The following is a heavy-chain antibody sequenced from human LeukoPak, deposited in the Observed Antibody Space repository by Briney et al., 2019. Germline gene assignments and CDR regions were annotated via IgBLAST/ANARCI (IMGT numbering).Heavy chain of an antibody. CDR1: GFTFSSYE. D-gene: IGHD2-2*01. CDR2: ISSSGSTI. CDR3: ARGGSIVVVPAAPFDY. Sequence: PGGSLRLSCAASGFTFSSYEMNWVRQAPGKGLEWVSYISSSGSTIYYADSVKGRFTISRDNAKNSLYLQMNSLGAEDTAVYYCARGGSIVVVPAAPFDYWGQGTLVTVSS. J-gene: IGHJ4*02. V-gene: IGHV3-48*03.